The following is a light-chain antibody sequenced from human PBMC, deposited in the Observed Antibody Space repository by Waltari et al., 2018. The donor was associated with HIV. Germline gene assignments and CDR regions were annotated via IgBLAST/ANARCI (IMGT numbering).Light chain of an antibody. CDR2: TGS. J-gene: IGKJ1*01. CDR1: QGIRTE. Sequence: AIQMTQSPSSLSASLGDRVTISCRARQGIRTELGWYQQKPGKAPKILIYTGSSLQSSVPSRFSGSGSGTDFTLTISSLEPEDFATYYCLQDYNYPLTFGQGTKVEIK. CDR3: LQDYNYPLT. V-gene: IGKV1-6*01.